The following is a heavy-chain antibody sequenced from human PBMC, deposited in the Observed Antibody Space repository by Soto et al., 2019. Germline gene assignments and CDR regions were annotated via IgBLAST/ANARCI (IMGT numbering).Heavy chain of an antibody. J-gene: IGHJ3*02. CDR3: ARQLDYYDSSGYAFDI. CDR1: GGSISSSSYY. D-gene: IGHD3-22*01. Sequence: SETLSLTCTVSGGSISSSSYYWGWIRQPPGKGLEWIGSIYYSGSTYYNPSLKSRVTISVDTSKNQFSLKLSSVTVADTAVYYCARQLDYYDSSGYAFDIWGQGTMVTVSS. V-gene: IGHV4-39*01. CDR2: IYYSGST.